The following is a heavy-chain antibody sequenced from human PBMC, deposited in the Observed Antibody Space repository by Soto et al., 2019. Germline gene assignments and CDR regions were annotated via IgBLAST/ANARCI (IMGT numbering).Heavy chain of an antibody. J-gene: IGHJ4*02. D-gene: IGHD5-12*01. CDR2: INSDGSST. CDR3: ARWVSGYDYYFDY. CDR1: GFTFSSYW. Sequence: GFPRLSCAASGFTFSSYWMHWVRQAPGKGLVWVSRINSDGSSTSYADSVKGRFTISRDNAKNTLYLQMNSLRAEDTAVYYCARWVSGYDYYFDYWGQGTLVTVSS. V-gene: IGHV3-74*01.